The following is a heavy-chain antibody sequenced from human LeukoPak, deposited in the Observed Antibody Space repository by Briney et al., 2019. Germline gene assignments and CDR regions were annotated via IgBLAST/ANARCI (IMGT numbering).Heavy chain of an antibody. Sequence: PSETLSLTCTISDGSVSDYYWSWIRQSPGKGLEWIGYIYHTGSTSYSPSLKSRVTISADTSQNQFSLKLSSVTAADTAVYYCASRKLGNDYWGQGTLVTVSS. V-gene: IGHV4-59*02. J-gene: IGHJ4*02. CDR3: ASRKLGNDY. CDR1: DGSVSDYY. D-gene: IGHD7-27*01. CDR2: IYHTGST.